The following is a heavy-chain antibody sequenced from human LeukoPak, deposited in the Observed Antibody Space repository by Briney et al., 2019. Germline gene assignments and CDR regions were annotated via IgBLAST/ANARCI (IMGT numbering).Heavy chain of an antibody. D-gene: IGHD2-2*02. J-gene: IGHJ5*02. V-gene: IGHV5-51*01. CDR3: VRNAHCSSTSCYIWFDP. CDR2: IYPGDSDT. Sequence: GESLKISCKGSGYSFTSYWIGWVRQMPGKGLEWMGIIYPGDSDTRYSPSFQGQVTISADKSLSPAYLQWSSLKASDTAMYYCVRNAHCSSTSCYIWFDPWGQGTLVTVSS. CDR1: GYSFTSYW.